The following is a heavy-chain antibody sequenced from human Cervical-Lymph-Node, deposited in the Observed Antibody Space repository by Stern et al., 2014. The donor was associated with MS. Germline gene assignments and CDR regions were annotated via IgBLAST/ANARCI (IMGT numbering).Heavy chain of an antibody. CDR3: ARDIALNTGFYLDF. CDR2: IVPMIGTA. CDR1: GGTLNNYA. J-gene: IGHJ4*02. Sequence: VPLVESGAEVKEPASSVKVSCKASGGTLNNYAINWVRQAPGQGLEWMGMIVPMIGTANYAQKFQGSITITADESTSTAYMELSSLRSEDTAVYFCARDIALNTGFYLDFWGQGTLVTVSS. V-gene: IGHV1-69*18. D-gene: IGHD5-12*01.